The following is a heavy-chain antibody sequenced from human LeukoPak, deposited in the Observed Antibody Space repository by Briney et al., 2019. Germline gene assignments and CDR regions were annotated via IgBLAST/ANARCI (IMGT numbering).Heavy chain of an antibody. CDR3: AREVRIAVAGTDYYYGMDV. CDR1: GGSISSGSYY. Sequence: SETLSLTCTVSGGSISSGSYYWSWIRQPAGKGLEWIGRIYTSGSTNYNPSLKSRVTISVDTSKNQFSLKLSSVTAADTAVYYCAREVRIAVAGTDYYYGMDVWGQGTTVTVSS. CDR2: IYTSGST. J-gene: IGHJ6*02. D-gene: IGHD6-19*01. V-gene: IGHV4-61*02.